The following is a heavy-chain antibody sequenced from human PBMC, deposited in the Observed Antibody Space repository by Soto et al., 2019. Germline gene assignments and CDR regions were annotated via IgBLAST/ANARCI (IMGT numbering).Heavy chain of an antibody. CDR2: ISYVGSNK. Sequence: QVQLVESGGGVVQPGRSLRLSCAASGFTFSSYGMHWVRQAPGKGLAWVAVISYVGSNKYYADSVKGRFTISRDNSKNTLYLQMNSLRAEDTAVYYCAKTDSSSWYVGSYYYYGMDVWGQGTTVTVSS. CDR1: GFTFSSYG. CDR3: AKTDSSSWYVGSYYYYGMDV. V-gene: IGHV3-30*18. J-gene: IGHJ6*02. D-gene: IGHD6-13*01.